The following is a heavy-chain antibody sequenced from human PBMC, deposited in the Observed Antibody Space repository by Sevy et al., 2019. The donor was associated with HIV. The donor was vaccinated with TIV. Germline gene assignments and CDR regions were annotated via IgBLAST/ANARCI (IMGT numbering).Heavy chain of an antibody. J-gene: IGHJ4*02. CDR3: ARVATAMVTFPKYYFDY. V-gene: IGHV1-2*02. CDR1: GYTFTGYY. CDR2: INPNSGGT. D-gene: IGHD5-18*01. Sequence: ASVKVSCKASGYTFTGYYMHWVRQPPGQGLEWMGWINPNSGGTNYAQKFQGRVTMTRDTSISTAYMELSRLRSDDTAVYYCARVATAMVTFPKYYFDYWGQGTLVTVSS.